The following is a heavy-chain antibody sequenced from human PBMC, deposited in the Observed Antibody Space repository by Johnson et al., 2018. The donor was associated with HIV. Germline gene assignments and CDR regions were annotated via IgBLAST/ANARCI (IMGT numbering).Heavy chain of an antibody. D-gene: IGHD3-9*01. V-gene: IGHV3-66*02. J-gene: IGHJ3*02. CDR1: GFTFSNAW. CDR2: LFSGVTT. Sequence: VQLVESGGGLVKPGGSLRLSCAASGFTFSNAWMTWVRQAPGKGLEWVSVLFSGVTTYYADSVKGGCTISRDSAKNTLYLQMNSLRAEDTAVYYCWSYDIWTGYYAFDIWGQGTMVTVSS. CDR3: WSYDIWTGYYAFDI.